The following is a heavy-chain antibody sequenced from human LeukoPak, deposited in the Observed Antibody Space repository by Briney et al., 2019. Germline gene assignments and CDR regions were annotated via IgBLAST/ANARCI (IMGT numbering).Heavy chain of an antibody. CDR2: ISAYNGNT. V-gene: IGHV1-18*04. CDR3: ARVDPGGYSYGLYYFDY. CDR1: GYTFSGYY. D-gene: IGHD5-18*01. J-gene: IGHJ4*02. Sequence: ASVKVSCKASGYTFSGYYIHWVRQAPGQGLEWMGWISAYNGNTNYAQKLQGRVTMTTDTSTSTAYMELRSLRSDDTAVYYCARVDPGGYSYGLYYFDYWGQGTLVTVSS.